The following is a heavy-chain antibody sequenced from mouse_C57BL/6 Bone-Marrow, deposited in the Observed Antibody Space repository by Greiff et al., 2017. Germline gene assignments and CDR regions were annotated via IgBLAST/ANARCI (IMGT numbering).Heavy chain of an antibody. CDR1: GFTFSSYG. D-gene: IGHD1-1*01. J-gene: IGHJ1*03. Sequence: EVMLVESGGDLVKPGGSLKLSCAASGFTFSSYGMSWVRQTPDKRLAWVATISSGGSYTYYPDSVKGRFTISRDNAKNTLYLQMSSLKSEDTAMYYCARRYGSSYWYFDVWGTGTTVTVSS. CDR3: ARRYGSSYWYFDV. V-gene: IGHV5-6*02. CDR2: ISSGGSYT.